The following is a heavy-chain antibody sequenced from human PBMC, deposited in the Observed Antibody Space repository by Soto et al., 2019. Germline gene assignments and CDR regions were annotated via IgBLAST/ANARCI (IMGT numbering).Heavy chain of an antibody. CDR2: IYYSGIT. Sequence: WTWIRQHPGKGLECIGYIYYSGITYYNPSLKSRVTISVDTSKNQFSLILNSVTAADTAVYYCAANWNDGYYDYWGQGTLVTVSS. V-gene: IGHV4-31*02. CDR3: AANWNDGYYDY. D-gene: IGHD1-1*01. J-gene: IGHJ4*02.